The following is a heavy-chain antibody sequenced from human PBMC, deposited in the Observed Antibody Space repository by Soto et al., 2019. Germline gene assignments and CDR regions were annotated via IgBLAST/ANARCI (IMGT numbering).Heavy chain of an antibody. Sequence: QVQLQESGPGLVKPSETLSLTCTVSGGSISSYYWSWIRQPPGKGLEWIGYISSSGSTNYNPSLKSRGTISLDTSKNQFSLKLSSVIAADTAVYYCARDRLAAAGGGRRWFDPWGQGTLVTVSS. D-gene: IGHD6-13*01. J-gene: IGHJ5*02. CDR1: GGSISSYY. V-gene: IGHV4-59*01. CDR2: ISSSGST. CDR3: ARDRLAAAGGGRRWFDP.